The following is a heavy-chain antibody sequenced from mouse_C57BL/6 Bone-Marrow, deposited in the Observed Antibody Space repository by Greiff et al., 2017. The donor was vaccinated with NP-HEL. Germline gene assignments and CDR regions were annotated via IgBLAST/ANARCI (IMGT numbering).Heavy chain of an antibody. CDR1: GYSFTDYN. J-gene: IGHJ2*01. V-gene: IGHV1-39*01. CDR2: INPNYGTT. Sequence: EVQLQQSGPELAKPGASVKISCKASGYSFTDYNMNWVQQSHGKSLEWIGVINPNYGTTSYNQKFKGKATLTVDQSSSTAYMQLNSLTSEDSAVYYCARVIYGNYYFDYWGQGTTLTVSS. CDR3: ARVIYGNYYFDY. D-gene: IGHD2-1*01.